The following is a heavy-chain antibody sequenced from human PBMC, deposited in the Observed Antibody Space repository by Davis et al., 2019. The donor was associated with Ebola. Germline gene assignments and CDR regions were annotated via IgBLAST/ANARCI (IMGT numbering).Heavy chain of an antibody. CDR2: INHSGST. CDR1: GFSFTSSAVR. CDR3: ARGPKYYYDSSGYIP. J-gene: IGHJ5*02. Sequence: LVKPTQTLTLTCTFSGFSFTSSAVRMSWIRQPPGKGLEWIGEINHSGSTNYNPSLKSRVTISVDTSKNQFSLKLSSVTAADTAVYYCARGPKYYYDSSGYIPWGQGTLVTVSS. D-gene: IGHD3-22*01. V-gene: IGHV4-34*01.